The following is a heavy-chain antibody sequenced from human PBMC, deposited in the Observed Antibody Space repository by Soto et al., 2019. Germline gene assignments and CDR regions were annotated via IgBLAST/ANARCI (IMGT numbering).Heavy chain of an antibody. Sequence: SETLSLTCTVSGVSISSSSYYWGWIRQPPGKGLEWIGSIYYSGSTYYNLSLKSRVTISVDTSKNQFSLKLSSVTAADTAVYYCASLPYDFWSGQGANWFDPWGQGTLVTVSS. D-gene: IGHD3-3*01. CDR3: ASLPYDFWSGQGANWFDP. CDR1: GVSISSSSYY. J-gene: IGHJ5*02. V-gene: IGHV4-39*01. CDR2: IYYSGST.